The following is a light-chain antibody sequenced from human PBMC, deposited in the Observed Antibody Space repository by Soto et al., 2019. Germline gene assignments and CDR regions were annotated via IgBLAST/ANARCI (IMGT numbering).Light chain of an antibody. J-gene: IGLJ3*02. CDR3: CSYAGRSTLV. CDR2: EGS. CDR1: SSDVGSYNL. Sequence: QSALTQPASVSGSPGQSITISCTGSSSDVGSYNLVSWHQQYPGKAPKLMIYEGSKRPSGVSNRFSGSKSGNTASLTISGLQAEGEAEYYCCSYAGRSTLVFGGGTKLT. V-gene: IGLV2-23*01.